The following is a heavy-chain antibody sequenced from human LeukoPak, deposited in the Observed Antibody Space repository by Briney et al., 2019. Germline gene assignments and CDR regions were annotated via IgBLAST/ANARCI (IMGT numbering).Heavy chain of an antibody. D-gene: IGHD3-10*01. Sequence: ASVKVSCKASGYTFTGYYMHWVRQAPGQGLEWMGWINPNSGGTNYAQKFQGRVTMTRDTSISTAYMELSRLRSDDTAVYYCARDPWFGELLPNYWGQGTLVTVSS. CDR1: GYTFTGYY. V-gene: IGHV1-2*02. J-gene: IGHJ4*02. CDR2: INPNSGGT. CDR3: ARDPWFGELLPNY.